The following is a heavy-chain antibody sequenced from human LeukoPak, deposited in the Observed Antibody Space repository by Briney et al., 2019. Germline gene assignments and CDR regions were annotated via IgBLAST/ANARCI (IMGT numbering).Heavy chain of an antibody. D-gene: IGHD1-14*01. CDR2: LYSDGNT. CDR3: ARGVEPLAANTLAY. J-gene: IGHJ4*02. CDR1: GFTFITNA. V-gene: IGHV3-53*01. Sequence: GGSLRLSCAASGFTFITNAMPWVRQAPGKGLEWVSVLYSDGNTKYADSVQGRFTISRDNSKNTLYLEMNSLSPDDTAVYYCARGVEPLAANTLAYWGQGTLVTVSS.